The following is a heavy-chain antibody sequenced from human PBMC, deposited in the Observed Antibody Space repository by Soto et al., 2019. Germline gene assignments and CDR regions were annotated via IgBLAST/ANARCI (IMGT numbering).Heavy chain of an antibody. J-gene: IGHJ4*02. CDR3: ARGRGAAADYFDF. V-gene: IGHV3-11*05. CDR1: GFTFSDYY. D-gene: IGHD6-13*01. Sequence: GGSLRLSCAVSGFTFSDYYMTWIRQAPGKGLEWVSYISSSTSHTNYADSVKGRFTISRDNAKNSLFLQMNSLRAEDTAVYYCARGRGAAADYFDFWGQGTLVTVSS. CDR2: ISSSTSHT.